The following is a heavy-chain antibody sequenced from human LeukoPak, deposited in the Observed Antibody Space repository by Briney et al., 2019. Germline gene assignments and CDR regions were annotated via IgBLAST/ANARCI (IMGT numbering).Heavy chain of an antibody. Sequence: ASVKVSCKASGYTFTSYGISWVRQAPGQGLEWMGWISAYNGNTNYAQKLQGRVTMTTDTSTSTAYMELRSLRSDGTAVYYCARDRGYDILTGYYTARTDYWGQGALVTVSS. CDR1: GYTFTSYG. CDR2: ISAYNGNT. J-gene: IGHJ4*02. CDR3: ARDRGYDILTGYYTARTDY. D-gene: IGHD3-9*01. V-gene: IGHV1-18*04.